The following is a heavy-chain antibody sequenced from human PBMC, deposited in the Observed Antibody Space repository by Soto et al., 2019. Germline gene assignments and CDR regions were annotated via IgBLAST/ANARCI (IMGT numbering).Heavy chain of an antibody. CDR3: ARSRRPYGYGSDAFDI. CDR2: IWYDGSNK. CDR1: GFTFSSYG. Sequence: GGALRLSCAAYGFTFSSYGMHWVRQAPGKGLEWVAVIWYDGSNKYYADSVKGRFTISRDNSKNTLYLQMNSLRAEDTAVYYCARSRRPYGYGSDAFDIWGQGIMVTVSS. V-gene: IGHV3-33*01. J-gene: IGHJ3*02. D-gene: IGHD5-18*01.